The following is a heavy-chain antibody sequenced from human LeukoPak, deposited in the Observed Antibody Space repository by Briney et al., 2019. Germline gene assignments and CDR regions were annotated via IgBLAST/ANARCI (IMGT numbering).Heavy chain of an antibody. J-gene: IGHJ4*02. V-gene: IGHV1-18*01. CDR2: ISAYNGNT. D-gene: IGHD6-19*01. CDR1: GYTFTSYG. CDR3: ARVRYSSGWPLFDY. Sequence: ASVKVSCKASGYTFTSYGISWVRQAPGQGLEWMGWISAYNGNTNYAQKLQGRVTMTTDTSTSTAYMELRSPRSDDTAVYYCARVRYSSGWPLFDYWGQGTLVTVSS.